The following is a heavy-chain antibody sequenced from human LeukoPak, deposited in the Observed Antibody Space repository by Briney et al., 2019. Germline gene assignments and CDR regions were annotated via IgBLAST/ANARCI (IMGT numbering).Heavy chain of an antibody. CDR3: AKDFLGTVPDVFDI. Sequence: GGSLRLSCTASGFTFSTFAMGWVRQAPGKGLQWVSGISGSGDTTYYADSVKGRFAISRDNSESTLYLQMNRLRDEDTAVYHCAKDFLGTVPDVFDIWGQGTMVTVSS. V-gene: IGHV3-23*01. CDR2: ISGSGDTT. D-gene: IGHD7-27*01. CDR1: GFTFSTFA. J-gene: IGHJ3*02.